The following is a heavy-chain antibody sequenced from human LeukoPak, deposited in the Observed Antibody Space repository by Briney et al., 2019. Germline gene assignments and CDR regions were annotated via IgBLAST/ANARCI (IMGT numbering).Heavy chain of an antibody. CDR2: ISGSGGGT. V-gene: IGHV3-23*01. D-gene: IGHD4-17*01. J-gene: IGHJ5*02. Sequence: PGGSLRLSCAASGFTFSSYAMSWVRQAPGKGLESLSSISGSGGGTYYADSVKGRFTISRDNSKNTLYLQMNSLRAEDTAVYYCAKAPGHGETYLLNWFDPWGQGTLVTVSS. CDR1: GFTFSSYA. CDR3: AKAPGHGETYLLNWFDP.